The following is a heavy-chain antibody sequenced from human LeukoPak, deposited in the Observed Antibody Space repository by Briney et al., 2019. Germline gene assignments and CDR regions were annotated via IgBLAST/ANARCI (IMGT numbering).Heavy chain of an antibody. CDR2: ISYDGSNK. CDR3: AKDMGEQWLVGIDY. V-gene: IGHV3-30*18. D-gene: IGHD6-19*01. J-gene: IGHJ4*02. CDR1: GFTFTTYW. Sequence: GGSLRLSCAASGFTFTTYWMSWVRQAPGKGLEWVAVISYDGSNKYYADSVKGRFTISRDNSKYTLYLQMNSLRAEDTAVYYCAKDMGEQWLVGIDYWGQGILVTVSS.